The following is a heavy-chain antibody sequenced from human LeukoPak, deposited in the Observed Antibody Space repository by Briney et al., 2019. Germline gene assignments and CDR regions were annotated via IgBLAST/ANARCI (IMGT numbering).Heavy chain of an antibody. D-gene: IGHD2-2*01. CDR2: ISGSGGST. J-gene: IGHJ4*02. V-gene: IGHV3-23*01. Sequence: SGGSLRLSCAASGFTFSSYAMSWVRQTPGKGLEWVSAISGSGGSTYYADSVKGRFTISRDNSKNTLYLQMNSLRAEDTAVYYCAKGTVVVPAAGGSFDYWGQGTLVTVSS. CDR3: AKGTVVVPAAGGSFDY. CDR1: GFTFSSYA.